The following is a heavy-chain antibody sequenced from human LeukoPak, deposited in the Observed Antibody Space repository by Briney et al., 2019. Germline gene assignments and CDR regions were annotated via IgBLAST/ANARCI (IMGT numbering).Heavy chain of an antibody. CDR1: GGSISSGGYY. D-gene: IGHD2-2*01. V-gene: IGHV4-30-2*01. J-gene: IGHJ4*02. CDR2: IYHSGST. Sequence: PSQTLSLTCTVSGGSISSGGYYWSWIRQPPGKGLEWIGYIYHSGSTYYNPSLKSRVTISVDRSKNQFSLKLSSVTAADTAVYYCASSSTPRNFDYWGQGTLVTVSS. CDR3: ASSSTPRNFDY.